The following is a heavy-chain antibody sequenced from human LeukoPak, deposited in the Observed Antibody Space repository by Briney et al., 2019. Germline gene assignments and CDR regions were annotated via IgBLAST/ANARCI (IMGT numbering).Heavy chain of an antibody. Sequence: GASVKVSCKASGYTFTGYYMHWVRQAPGQGLEWMGWINPNSGGTNYAQKFQGRVTMTRDTSIGTAYMELSRLRSDDTAVYYCARDRAGITGTIDFSFDYWGQGTLVTVSS. V-gene: IGHV1-2*02. CDR2: INPNSGGT. J-gene: IGHJ4*02. CDR1: GYTFTGYY. D-gene: IGHD1-7*01. CDR3: ARDRAGITGTIDFSFDY.